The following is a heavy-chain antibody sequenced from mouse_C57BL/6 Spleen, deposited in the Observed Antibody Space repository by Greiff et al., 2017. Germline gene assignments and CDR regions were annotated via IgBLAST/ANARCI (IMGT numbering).Heavy chain of an antibody. CDR3: ATINYDYVDGFAY. V-gene: IGHV1-7*01. CDR2: INPSSGYT. D-gene: IGHD2-4*01. Sequence: QVQLQQSGAELAKPGASVKLSCKASGYTFTSYWMHWVKQRPGQGLEWIGYINPSSGYTKYNQKFKDKATLTADKSSSTAYMQLSSLTYEDSAVYYCATINYDYVDGFAYWGQGTMVTVSA. J-gene: IGHJ3*01. CDR1: GYTFTSYW.